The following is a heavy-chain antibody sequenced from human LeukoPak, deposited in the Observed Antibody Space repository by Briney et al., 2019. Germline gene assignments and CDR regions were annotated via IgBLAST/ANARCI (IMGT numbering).Heavy chain of an antibody. V-gene: IGHV3-53*01. CDR2: IFAGGKT. CDR3: ARVHSSSHYYFYMDI. J-gene: IGHJ6*03. D-gene: IGHD6-13*01. Sequence: PGGSLRLSCAASGFTVSSSYMSWVRQARGKGGGWVSVIFAGGKTFYEDSGKGRFNISRTNSKSTLYLQMNSLRVDDTAVYYCARVHSSSHYYFYMDIWGKGTTVTISS. CDR1: GFTVSSSY.